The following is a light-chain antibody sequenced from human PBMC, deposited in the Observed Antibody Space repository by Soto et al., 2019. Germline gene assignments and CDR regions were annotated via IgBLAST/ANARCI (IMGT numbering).Light chain of an antibody. CDR3: ELYGSSPPSIT. Sequence: EVVLTQSPDPLSLSPGERATVSCRASQSVSRSNLAWYQHKPGQAPRLLIYGTSNMATGIPDRFIGRGSGTDLTLTISSLEPEDFAVYYCELYGSSPPSITFGQGTRLE. J-gene: IGKJ5*01. CDR2: GTS. V-gene: IGKV3-20*01. CDR1: QSVSRSN.